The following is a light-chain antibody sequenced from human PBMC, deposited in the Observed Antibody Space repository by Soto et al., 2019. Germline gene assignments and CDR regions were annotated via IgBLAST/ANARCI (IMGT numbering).Light chain of an antibody. CDR3: SSYTATRPYV. Sequence: QSSLTQPASVSGSPGQSVTISCTGTSSDVGGYNYVSWYQQLPGEAPKLIIYGVTDRPSGVSNRFSGSKSGNAASLTVSGLQAEDEGDYYCSSYTATRPYVVGTGTKVTVL. V-gene: IGLV2-14*01. J-gene: IGLJ1*01. CDR2: GVT. CDR1: SSDVGGYNY.